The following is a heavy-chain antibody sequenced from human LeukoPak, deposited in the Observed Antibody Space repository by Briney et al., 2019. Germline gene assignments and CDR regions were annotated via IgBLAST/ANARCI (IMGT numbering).Heavy chain of an antibody. J-gene: IGHJ5*02. Sequence: SETLSLTCAVYGGSFSGYYWSWIRQPPGKGLEWIGEINHSGNTNYNPSLKSRVTISVDTSKNQFSLKLSSVTAADTAVYYCARDPSVDSSGYYEKRENWFDPWGQGTLVTVSS. V-gene: IGHV4-34*01. CDR2: INHSGNT. D-gene: IGHD3-22*01. CDR1: GGSFSGYY. CDR3: ARDPSVDSSGYYEKRENWFDP.